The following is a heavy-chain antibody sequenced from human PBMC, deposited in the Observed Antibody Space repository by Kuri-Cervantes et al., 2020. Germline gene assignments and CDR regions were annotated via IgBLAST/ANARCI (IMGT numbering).Heavy chain of an antibody. CDR3: AKDRGQWLPYYYGMDV. Sequence: GGSLRLSCAASGFTFSNYWMHWVRQAPGKGLVWVSRINIDGSRTSYADFVKGRFTISRDNAKNTLYLQMNSLRAEDTAVYYCAKDRGQWLPYYYGMDVWGQGTTVTVSS. CDR1: GFTFSNYW. V-gene: IGHV3-74*01. D-gene: IGHD6-19*01. CDR2: INIDGSRT. J-gene: IGHJ6*02.